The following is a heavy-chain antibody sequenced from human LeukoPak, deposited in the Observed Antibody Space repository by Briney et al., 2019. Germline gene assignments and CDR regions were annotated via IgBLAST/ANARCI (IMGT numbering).Heavy chain of an antibody. Sequence: SETLSLTCAVYGGSFSGYYWSWIRQPPGKGLEWIGEINHSGSTNYNPSLKSRVTISVDTSKNQFSLRLSSVTAADTAVYYCAGLWFGELLYNWFDPWGQGTLVTVSS. J-gene: IGHJ5*02. D-gene: IGHD3-10*01. V-gene: IGHV4-34*01. CDR1: GGSFSGYY. CDR3: AGLWFGELLYNWFDP. CDR2: INHSGST.